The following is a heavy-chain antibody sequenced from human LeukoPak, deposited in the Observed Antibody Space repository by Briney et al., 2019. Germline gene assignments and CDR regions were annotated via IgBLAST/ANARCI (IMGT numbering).Heavy chain of an antibody. J-gene: IGHJ6*02. CDR1: GYTFTSYG. V-gene: IGHV1-18*01. D-gene: IGHD3-10*01. CDR2: ISAYNGNT. CDR3: ARGSIGPVGLWFGELPYYHYGMDV. Sequence: ASVKVSCKASGYTFTSYGISWVRQAPGQGLEWMGWISAYNGNTNYAQKLQGRVTMTTDTSTSTAYMELRSLRSDDTAVYYCARGSIGPVGLWFGELPYYHYGMDVWGQGTTVTVSS.